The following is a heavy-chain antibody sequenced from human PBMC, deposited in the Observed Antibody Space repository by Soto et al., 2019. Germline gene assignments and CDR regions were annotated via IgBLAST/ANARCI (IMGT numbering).Heavy chain of an antibody. Sequence: ITLKESGPTLVKPTQTLTLTCTFSGFSLNTGGVGVGWVRQPRGKAMEWLALIYWDDDERYRPSLRSRLNITKDTISNQVVLTMTNRDPEDTATYYCVRNWRYYGGDYYYGMDAWGQGTTVTVSS. CDR2: IYWDDDE. V-gene: IGHV2-5*02. D-gene: IGHD3-10*01. CDR1: GFSLNTGGVG. CDR3: VRNWRYYGGDYYYGMDA. J-gene: IGHJ6*02.